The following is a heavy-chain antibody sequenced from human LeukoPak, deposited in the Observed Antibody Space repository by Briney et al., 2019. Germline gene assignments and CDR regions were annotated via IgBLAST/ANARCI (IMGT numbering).Heavy chain of an antibody. CDR2: ISGSGGST. CDR1: GFTFSSYA. J-gene: IGHJ4*02. Sequence: GGAVRLSCAASGFTFSSYAMSWVRQAPGKGLEWVSGISGSGGSTYYADSVKGRFTISRDNSKNTLYLQMNSLRAEDTAVYYCAKDLYSFGPFDYWGQGNLDPVSS. CDR3: AKDLYSFGPFDY. V-gene: IGHV3-23*01. D-gene: IGHD5-18*01.